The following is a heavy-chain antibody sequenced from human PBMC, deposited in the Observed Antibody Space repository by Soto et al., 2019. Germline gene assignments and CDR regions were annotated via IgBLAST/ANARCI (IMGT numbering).Heavy chain of an antibody. CDR2: IIPIFGTA. CDR3: ARAYSSNRYWFDS. CDR1: GGTFSSYI. D-gene: IGHD6-13*01. Sequence: GASVKVSCKASGGTFSSYIISWMRQVPGQGLEWMGGIIPIFGTADYAQKFQDRVTITADESTNTAYMELSSLRSEDTAVYYCARAYSSNRYWFDSWGQGTLVTVSS. J-gene: IGHJ5*01. V-gene: IGHV1-69*13.